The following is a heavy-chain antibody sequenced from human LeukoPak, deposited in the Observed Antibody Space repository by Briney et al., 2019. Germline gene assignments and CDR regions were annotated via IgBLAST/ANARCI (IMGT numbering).Heavy chain of an antibody. J-gene: IGHJ5*02. CDR1: GYVFSTYA. CDR2: INTNTGYP. D-gene: IGHD3-10*01. CDR3: ARQKYYYGSQDWFDP. V-gene: IGHV7-4-1*02. Sequence: GASVKVSCKASGYVFSTYAINWMRQAPGQGLEWMGWINTNTGYPTYAQGFTGRFVFSVDKSVSTAYMETKNLKADDTAVYYCARQKYYYGSQDWFDPWGHGTLVTVSS.